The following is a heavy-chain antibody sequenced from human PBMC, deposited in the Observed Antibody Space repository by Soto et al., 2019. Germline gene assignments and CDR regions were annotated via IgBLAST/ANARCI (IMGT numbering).Heavy chain of an antibody. CDR2: VSLNTGNT. CDR3: ATVPIGSRYFYYLEV. CDR1: RDTFTNYE. D-gene: IGHD2-15*01. V-gene: IGHV1-8*01. Sequence: QVQLVQSGAEVKKPGASVMVSCEASRDTFTNYEINWVRQATGQGLEWLGWVSLNTGNTGYAQRVQGRVSMTANPSISTAYMELSSLRSEDTAVYYSATVPIGSRYFYYLEVWGKGTTVIVSS. J-gene: IGHJ6*03.